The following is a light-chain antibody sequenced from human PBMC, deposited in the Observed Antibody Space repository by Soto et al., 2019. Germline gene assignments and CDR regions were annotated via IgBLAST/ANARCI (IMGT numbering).Light chain of an antibody. V-gene: IGLV1-40*01. CDR3: QSYDSSLSGYV. CDR2: GNN. J-gene: IGLJ1*01. CDR1: SSNIGTGYD. Sequence: PGQRVTLSFTGSSSNIGTGYDVHWYQQLPLTAPKLLIYGNNNRPSGVPDRFSGSRSGTSASLAITGLQPEDEADYYCQSYDSSLSGYVFGAGTKVTVL.